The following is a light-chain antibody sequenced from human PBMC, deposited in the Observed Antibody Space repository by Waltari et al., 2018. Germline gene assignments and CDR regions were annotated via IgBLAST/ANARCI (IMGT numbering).Light chain of an antibody. Sequence: DTKMTQPPPALLAWVGEGVRTTCRARQSISNWLAWYHNKPGKAPKLLIYKASTLESGVPSRFSGSESETEFTLTISSLQPDDSATYYCQQHYTYSWTFGQGTKVEIK. CDR3: QQHYTYSWT. CDR1: QSISNW. J-gene: IGKJ1*01. CDR2: KAS. V-gene: IGKV1-5*03.